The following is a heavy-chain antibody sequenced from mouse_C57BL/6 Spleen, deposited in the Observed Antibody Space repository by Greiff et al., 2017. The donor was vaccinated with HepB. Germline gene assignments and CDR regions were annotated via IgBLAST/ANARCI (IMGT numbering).Heavy chain of an antibody. CDR1: GYTFTSYW. CDR3: ARGITTVVATPAY. J-gene: IGHJ3*01. CDR2: INPSSGYT. V-gene: IGHV1-7*01. D-gene: IGHD1-1*01. Sequence: VKLMESGAELAKPGASVKLSCKASGYTFTSYWMHWVKQRPGQGLEWIGYINPSSGYTKYNQKFKDKATLTADKSSSTAYMQLSSLTYEDSAVYYCARGITTVVATPAYWGQGTLVTVSA.